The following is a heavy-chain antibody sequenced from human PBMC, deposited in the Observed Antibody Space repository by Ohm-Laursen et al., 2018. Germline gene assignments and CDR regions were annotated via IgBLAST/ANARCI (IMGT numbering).Heavy chain of an antibody. J-gene: IGHJ4*02. CDR3: AGRGY. Sequence: GTLSLTCAVYGGSFSGYFWSWIRQPPGNGLEWIAEINHSGNTNYNPSLKSRVTMSVDTSKNQFSLKLSSVTAADTAVYYCAGRGYWGQGTLVTVSS. V-gene: IGHV4-34*01. CDR1: GGSFSGYF. CDR2: INHSGNT.